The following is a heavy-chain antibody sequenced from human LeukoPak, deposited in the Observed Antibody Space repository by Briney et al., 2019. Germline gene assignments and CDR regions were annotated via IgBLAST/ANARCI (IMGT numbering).Heavy chain of an antibody. Sequence: PSETLSLTCTVSGGSISSGSYYWSWIRQPAGKGLEWIGRIYTSGSTNYNPSLKSRVTISVDTSKNQFSLKLSSVTAADTAVYYCARFSYYYDSSGYYGGDYWGQGTLVTVSS. CDR3: ARFSYYYDSSGYYGGDY. J-gene: IGHJ4*02. CDR2: IYTSGST. CDR1: GGSISSGSYY. V-gene: IGHV4-61*02. D-gene: IGHD3-22*01.